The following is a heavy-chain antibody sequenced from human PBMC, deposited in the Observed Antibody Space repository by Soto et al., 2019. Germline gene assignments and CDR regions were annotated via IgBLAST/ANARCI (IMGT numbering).Heavy chain of an antibody. J-gene: IGHJ5*02. V-gene: IGHV1-69*13. D-gene: IGHD2-15*01. CDR1: CGTFSSYA. CDR2: IIPIFGTA. Sequence: SVKVSCKASCGTFSSYAISWVRQAPVQGLEWVGGIIPIFGTANYAQKFQGRVTITADESTSTAYMELSSLRSEDTAVYYCATGVCGGNHTDNWFDPWGQGTLVTVSS. CDR3: ATGVCGGNHTDNWFDP.